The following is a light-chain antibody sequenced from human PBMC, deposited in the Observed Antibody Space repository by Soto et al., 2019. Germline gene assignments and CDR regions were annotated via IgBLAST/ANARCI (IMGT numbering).Light chain of an antibody. CDR3: CSYAGSSTLV. CDR1: YSDVGSYNL. J-gene: IGLJ3*02. V-gene: IGLV2-23*03. Sequence: QSALTQPASVSGSPGQSITISCTGTYSDVGSYNLVSWYQQHPGKAPKLMIYEGNKRPSGVSNRFSGSKSGNTASLTISGLQAEDEADYYCCSYAGSSTLVFGGGTKLTVL. CDR2: EGN.